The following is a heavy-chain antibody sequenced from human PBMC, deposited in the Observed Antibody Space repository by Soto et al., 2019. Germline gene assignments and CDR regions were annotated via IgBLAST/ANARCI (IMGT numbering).Heavy chain of an antibody. CDR2: IYYSGST. CDR3: ARDMVSSGWGHYYYYGMDV. J-gene: IGHJ6*02. V-gene: IGHV4-59*01. D-gene: IGHD6-19*01. Sequence: SETLSLTCTVSDGSISSYYWSWIRQPPGKGLEWIGYIYYSGSTNYNPSLKSRVTISVDTSKNQFSLKLSSVTAADTAVYYCARDMVSSGWGHYYYYGMDVWGQGTTVTVSS. CDR1: DGSISSYY.